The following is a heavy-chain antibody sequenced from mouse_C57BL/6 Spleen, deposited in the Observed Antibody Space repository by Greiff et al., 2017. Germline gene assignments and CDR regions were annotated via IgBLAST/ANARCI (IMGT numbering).Heavy chain of an antibody. CDR1: GYAFSSYW. CDR2: IYPGDGDT. J-gene: IGHJ2*01. Sequence: VQLQQSGAELVKPGASVKISCKASGYAFSSYWMNWVKQRPGKGLEWIGQIYPGDGDTNYNGKFKGKATLTADKSSSTAYMQLSSLTSEDSAVYFCARKAYGSSLLSFDYWGQGTTLTVSS. V-gene: IGHV1-80*01. CDR3: ARKAYGSSLLSFDY. D-gene: IGHD1-1*01.